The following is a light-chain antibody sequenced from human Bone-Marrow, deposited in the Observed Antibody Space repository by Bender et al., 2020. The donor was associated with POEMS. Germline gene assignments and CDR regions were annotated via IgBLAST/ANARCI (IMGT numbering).Light chain of an antibody. J-gene: IGLJ2*01. CDR2: EVS. Sequence: QSALTQPASVSGSPGQSITISCTGSSSDVGNYELVSWYQQHSGKAPKLMIYEVSKRPSGVPDRFSGSKSGNTASLTVSGLQAEDEADYYCSSYAGSNNWVVFGGGTKLTVL. CDR1: SSDVGNYEL. V-gene: IGLV2-8*01. CDR3: SSYAGSNNWVV.